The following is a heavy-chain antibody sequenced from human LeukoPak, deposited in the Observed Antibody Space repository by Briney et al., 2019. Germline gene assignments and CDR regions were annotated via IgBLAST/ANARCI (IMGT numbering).Heavy chain of an antibody. CDR2: IKQDGNEK. CDR1: GFRFNTYW. J-gene: IGHJ5*02. D-gene: IGHD3-10*01. CDR3: ARARMVRGVKGPTPKYNWFDP. V-gene: IGHV3-7*01. Sequence: PGGSLRLSCAASGFRFNTYWMSWVRQAPGKGLEWVANIKQDGNEKYYADSVKGRFTISRDNGKNSLDLQMNSLRADDTAVYYCARARMVRGVKGPTPKYNWFDPWGQGTLVTVSS.